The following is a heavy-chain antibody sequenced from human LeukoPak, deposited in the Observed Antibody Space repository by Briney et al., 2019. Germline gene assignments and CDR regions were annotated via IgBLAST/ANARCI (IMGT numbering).Heavy chain of an antibody. CDR3: ARPREQWLGNDAFDI. V-gene: IGHV4-59*08. CDR1: GGSMNNYY. J-gene: IGHJ3*02. Sequence: SETLSLTCTVSGGSMNNYYWSWIRQPPGKGLEWIGYIYYSGNTNYNPPLSSRVTISIDTSKNQFSLKLSSMTAADSAVYYCARPREQWLGNDAFDIWGQGTMVTVSS. CDR2: IYYSGNT. D-gene: IGHD6-19*01.